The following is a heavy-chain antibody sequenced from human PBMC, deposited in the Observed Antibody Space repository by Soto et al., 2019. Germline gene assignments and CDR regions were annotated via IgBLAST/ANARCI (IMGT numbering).Heavy chain of an antibody. D-gene: IGHD1-26*01. V-gene: IGHV3-33*01. CDR1: GSTFRNYG. CDR3: ARYNSGHSDY. Sequence: QVYLVQSGGGVVQPGRSLRLSCAASGSTFRNYGMHWVRQAPGRGLEWVAVIWFDGSEIYYADSVKGRFTISRDNSNSALFLQMDYLRAEDTAMYYCARYNSGHSDYWGQGTPVTVSS. CDR2: IWFDGSEI. J-gene: IGHJ4*02.